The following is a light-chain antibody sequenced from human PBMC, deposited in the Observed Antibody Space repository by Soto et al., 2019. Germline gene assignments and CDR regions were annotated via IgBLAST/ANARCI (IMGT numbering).Light chain of an antibody. CDR2: GAS. Sequence: EIVMTQSPATLSVSPGERATLSCRASQSVTSNLAWYQQKPGQAPRLLIYGASARATGIPVRFSGSGSGTDFTLTISSLQSEDFAVYYCQQYNNWPQTFGQGTKVEIK. CDR1: QSVTSN. J-gene: IGKJ1*01. CDR3: QQYNNWPQT. V-gene: IGKV3-15*01.